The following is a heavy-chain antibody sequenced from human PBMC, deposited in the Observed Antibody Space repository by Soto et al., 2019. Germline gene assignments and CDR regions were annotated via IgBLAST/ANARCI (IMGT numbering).Heavy chain of an antibody. Sequence: SETLSLTCTVSGGSISSYYWSWIRQPPGKGLEWIGYIYYSGSTNYNPSLKSRVTISVDTSKNQFSLKLSSVTAADTAVYYCARHMYYYGSGRLPADAFDIWGQGTMVT. D-gene: IGHD3-10*01. J-gene: IGHJ3*02. V-gene: IGHV4-59*08. CDR2: IYYSGST. CDR1: GGSISSYY. CDR3: ARHMYYYGSGRLPADAFDI.